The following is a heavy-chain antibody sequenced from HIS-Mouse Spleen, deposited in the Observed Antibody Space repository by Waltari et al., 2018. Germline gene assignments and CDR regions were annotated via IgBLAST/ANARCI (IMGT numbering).Heavy chain of an antibody. CDR3: ARDRLAARYYYYGMDV. Sequence: EVQLVESGGGLVQPGGSLRLCCAASGFTFSSYWMSWVRQAPGKGLEWVANIKQDGSEKYYVDSVKGRFTISRDNAKNSLYLQMNSLRAEDTAVYYCARDRLAARYYYYGMDVWGQGTTVTVSS. CDR1: GFTFSSYW. CDR2: IKQDGSEK. V-gene: IGHV3-7*01. D-gene: IGHD6-6*01. J-gene: IGHJ6*02.